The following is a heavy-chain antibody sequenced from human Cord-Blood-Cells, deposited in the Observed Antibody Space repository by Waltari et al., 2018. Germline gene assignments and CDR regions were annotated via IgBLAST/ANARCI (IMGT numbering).Heavy chain of an antibody. D-gene: IGHD6-13*01. CDR1: GGSFSGYY. Sequence: QVQLQQWGAGLLTPSETLSLTCAVYGGSFSGYYCSWIHQPPGKGLEWIGEINHSGSTNYNPSLKSRVTISVDTSKNQFSLKLSSVTAADTAVYYCARVGAAGDYWGQGTLVTVSS. J-gene: IGHJ4*02. V-gene: IGHV4-34*01. CDR2: INHSGST. CDR3: ARVGAAGDY.